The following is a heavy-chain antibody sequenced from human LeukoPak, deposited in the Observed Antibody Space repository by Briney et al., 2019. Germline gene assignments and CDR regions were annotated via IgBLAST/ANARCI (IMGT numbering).Heavy chain of an antibody. Sequence: SETLSLTCTVAGGSISSYYWSWIRQPAGKGLEWIGRIHTSGSTNYNSSLKSRVTIPLDTSKSQCSLSLTSVTAADTAVYYCARGGAAARGDNAFDIWGQGTMVTVSS. D-gene: IGHD6-13*01. J-gene: IGHJ3*02. CDR3: ARGGAAARGDNAFDI. CDR1: GGSISSYY. CDR2: IHTSGST. V-gene: IGHV4-4*07.